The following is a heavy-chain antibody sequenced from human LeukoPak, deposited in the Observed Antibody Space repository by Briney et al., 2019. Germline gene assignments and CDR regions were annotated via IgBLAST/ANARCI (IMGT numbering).Heavy chain of an antibody. CDR3: AREWQYQFDY. D-gene: IGHD4-11*01. CDR2: IHHIGTT. V-gene: IGHV4-38-2*02. J-gene: IGHJ4*02. Sequence: SETLSLTCSVSGYSISTGHYWGWIRQPPGKGLEWIGSIHHIGTTYYNPSLESRVAMSVDTSKNLFSLNLNSVTAADTAVYYCAREWQYQFDYWGQGSLVTVSS. CDR1: GYSISTGHY.